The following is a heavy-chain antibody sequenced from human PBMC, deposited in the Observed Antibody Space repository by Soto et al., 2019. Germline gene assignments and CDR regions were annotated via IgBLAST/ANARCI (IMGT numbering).Heavy chain of an antibody. V-gene: IGHV4-34*01. CDR1: GGSFSGYY. J-gene: IGHJ5*02. CDR3: ARGKGFGELLYNWFDP. D-gene: IGHD3-10*01. Sequence: PSETLSLTCAVYGGSFSGYYWSWIRQPPGKGLEWIGEINHSGSTNYNPSLKSRVTISVDTSKNQFSLKLSSVTAADTAVYYCARGKGFGELLYNWFDPWGQGTLVTVSS. CDR2: INHSGST.